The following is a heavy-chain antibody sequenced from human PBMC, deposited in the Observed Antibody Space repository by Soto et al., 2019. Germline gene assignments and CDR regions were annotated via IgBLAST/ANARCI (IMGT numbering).Heavy chain of an antibody. CDR3: ARVIDTVATGGNAFDI. D-gene: IGHD5-12*01. CDR2: IYYSGST. CDR1: GGSISSGGYY. Sequence: SETLSLTCTVSGGSISSGGYYWNWHRQHPGKGLEWIGYIYYSGSTYYNPYLKSRITISVDTSKNQFSLKLSSVTAADTAVYYCARVIDTVATGGNAFDIWGQGTMVTVSS. J-gene: IGHJ3*02. V-gene: IGHV4-31*03.